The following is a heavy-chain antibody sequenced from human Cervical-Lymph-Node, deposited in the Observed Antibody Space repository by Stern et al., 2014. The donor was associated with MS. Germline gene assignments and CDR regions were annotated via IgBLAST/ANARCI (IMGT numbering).Heavy chain of an antibody. CDR2: IYHSGST. V-gene: IGHV4-4*02. CDR3: ARDPAVAGTATAD. D-gene: IGHD6-19*01. J-gene: IGHJ4*02. CDR1: GGSISSSNW. Sequence: VQLQESGPGLVKPSGTLSLTCAVSGGSISSSNWRSWVRHPPGKGLEWIGEIYHSGSTNYNPSLKSRVTISVDKSKNQFSLKLSSGTAADTAVYYCARDPAVAGTATADWGQGTLVTVSS.